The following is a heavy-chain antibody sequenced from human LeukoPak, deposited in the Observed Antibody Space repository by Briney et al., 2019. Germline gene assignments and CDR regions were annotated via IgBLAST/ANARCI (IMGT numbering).Heavy chain of an antibody. CDR1: GFSLPTSGVG. Sequence: SGPTLVNPTPTLTLTCTFSGFSLPTSGVGVGWVRQPPGKALEWLALIYWDDDKRYSPSLTSRLTITKDTSKNQVVLTMTNMDPADTATYYCTHISTTVTTQWGQGTLVIVSS. J-gene: IGHJ4*01. V-gene: IGHV2-5*02. CDR3: THISTTVTTQ. D-gene: IGHD4-17*01. CDR2: IYWDDDK.